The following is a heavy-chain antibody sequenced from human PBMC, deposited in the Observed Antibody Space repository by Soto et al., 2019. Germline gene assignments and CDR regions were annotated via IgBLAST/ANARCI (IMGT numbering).Heavy chain of an antibody. CDR2: IWYNGINQ. Sequence: QVQLVESGGGVVQPGRSLRLSCSASGFTFSTYSMNWIRKAPGKGLAWVAVIWYNGINQSYADSVKGRFTISRDDSRSTVFLQMDSLRADDTAIYYGARARYGSSGPFAYWGQGTLVTVSS. V-gene: IGHV3-33*01. J-gene: IGHJ4*02. CDR1: GFTFSTYS. CDR3: ARARYGSSGPFAY. D-gene: IGHD6-19*01.